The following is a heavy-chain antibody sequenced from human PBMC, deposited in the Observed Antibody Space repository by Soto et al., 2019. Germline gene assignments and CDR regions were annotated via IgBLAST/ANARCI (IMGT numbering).Heavy chain of an antibody. CDR3: ARVTALFDWFDP. J-gene: IGHJ5*02. CDR2: TYYRSKWYS. D-gene: IGHD2-21*02. CDR1: GDSVSSNSAG. V-gene: IGHV6-1*01. Sequence: QLQLQQSGPGLVETTQTLSLTCVISGDSVSSNSAGWTWIRQSPSRGLEWLGRTYYRSKWYSDCAGSVKSRITINADTSKNQFSLQLNSVTPEDTAVYYCARVTALFDWFDPWGQGTLVTVSS.